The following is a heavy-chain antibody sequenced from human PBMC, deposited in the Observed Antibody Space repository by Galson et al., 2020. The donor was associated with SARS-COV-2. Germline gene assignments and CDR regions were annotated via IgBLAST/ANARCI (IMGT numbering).Heavy chain of an antibody. J-gene: IGHJ4*02. D-gene: IGHD3-10*01. Sequence: SETLSLTCTVSGDSLSSGSYFWSWIRQPAGKGLEWIGRVYVSGSTNYNPSLKSRVTISVDTSKNQFSLRLSSVTAADTAMYYCVRGRYEFGDFVPLDFWGQGALVTVSS. V-gene: IGHV4-61*02. CDR2: VYVSGST. CDR1: GDSLSSGSYF. CDR3: VRGRYEFGDFVPLDF.